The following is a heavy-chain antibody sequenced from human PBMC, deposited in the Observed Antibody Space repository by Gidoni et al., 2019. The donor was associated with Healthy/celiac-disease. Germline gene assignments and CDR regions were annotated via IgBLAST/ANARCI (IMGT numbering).Heavy chain of an antibody. Sequence: QVTVMAAGPVLVKPTETLPPTCTVTGFAPSDAIMGVSWIRQPPGKALEWLAHIVSNDDKSYGTSLKSRLTISTDTSKSHVVLTMTNMDPVDTATYYCAPIDSSPTDYYYYMDVWGKGTTVTVSS. CDR2: IVSNDDK. D-gene: IGHD6-13*01. CDR1: GFAPSDAIMG. CDR3: APIDSSPTDYYYYMDV. V-gene: IGHV2-26*01. J-gene: IGHJ6*03.